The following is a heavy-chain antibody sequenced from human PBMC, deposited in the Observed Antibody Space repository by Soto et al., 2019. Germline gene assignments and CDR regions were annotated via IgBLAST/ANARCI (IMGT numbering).Heavy chain of an antibody. J-gene: IGHJ4*02. CDR2: IYYSGST. CDR3: ARSVDYYGSGSYDY. D-gene: IGHD3-10*01. CDR1: GGSVSSGSYY. Sequence: SETLSLTCTVSGGSVSSGSYYWSWIRQPPGKGLEWIGYIYYSGSTNYNPSLKSRVTISVDTSKNQFSLKLSSETAADTAVYYCARSVDYYGSGSYDYWGQGTLVTVSS. V-gene: IGHV4-61*01.